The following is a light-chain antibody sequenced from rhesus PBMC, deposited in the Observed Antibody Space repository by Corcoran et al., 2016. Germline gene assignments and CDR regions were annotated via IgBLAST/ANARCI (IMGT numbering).Light chain of an antibody. CDR1: QRLLYSSNNKNY. Sequence: DIVMTQSPDSLAVSLGERVTINCKSSQRLLYSSNNKNYLPWNHQKPGQAPNIFISWASTREPGVPNRFSGSGSGTDFTLTFSGLQAEDVAVYYCQQYYSTPLTFGGGTKVELK. CDR3: QQYYSTPLT. V-gene: IGKV4-1*01. CDR2: WAS. J-gene: IGKJ4*01.